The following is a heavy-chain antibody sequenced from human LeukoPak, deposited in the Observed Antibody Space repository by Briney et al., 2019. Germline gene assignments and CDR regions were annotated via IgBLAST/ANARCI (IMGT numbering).Heavy chain of an antibody. Sequence: GGSLRLSCAASGITFNSYTMNWVRQAPGKGLEWVSYISSRGSTIYYADSVKGRFTISRDNAKNSLYLQMNSLRAEDTAVYYCARKSRIAAAGTDYWGQGTLVTVSS. V-gene: IGHV3-48*04. D-gene: IGHD6-13*01. J-gene: IGHJ4*02. CDR1: GITFNSYT. CDR3: ARKSRIAAAGTDY. CDR2: ISSRGSTI.